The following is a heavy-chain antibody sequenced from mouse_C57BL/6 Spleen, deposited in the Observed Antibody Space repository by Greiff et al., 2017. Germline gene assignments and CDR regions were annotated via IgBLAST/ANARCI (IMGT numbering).Heavy chain of an antibody. CDR1: GFNIKDDY. CDR3: TGRMFAY. V-gene: IGHV14-4*01. Sequence: VQLQQSGAELVRPGASVKLSCTASGFNIKDDYMHWVKQRPEQGLEWIGWFDPENGDTEYASKFQGKATITADTSSNTAYLQLSRLTSEDTAVCYCTGRMFAYWGQGTLVTVSA. CDR2: FDPENGDT. J-gene: IGHJ3*01.